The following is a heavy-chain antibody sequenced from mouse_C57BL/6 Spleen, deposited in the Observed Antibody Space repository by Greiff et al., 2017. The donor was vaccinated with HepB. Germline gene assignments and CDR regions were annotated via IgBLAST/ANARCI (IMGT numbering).Heavy chain of an antibody. J-gene: IGHJ4*01. CDR2: INPSNGGT. Sequence: VQLQQSGTELVKPGASVKLSCKASGYTFTSYWMRWVKQRPGQGLEWIGNINPSNGGTNYNEKFKSKATLTVDKSSSTAYMQLSSLTSEDSAVYYCARWGTTVVEGYYAMDYWGQGTSVTVSS. D-gene: IGHD1-1*01. V-gene: IGHV1-53*01. CDR1: GYTFTSYW. CDR3: ARWGTTVVEGYYAMDY.